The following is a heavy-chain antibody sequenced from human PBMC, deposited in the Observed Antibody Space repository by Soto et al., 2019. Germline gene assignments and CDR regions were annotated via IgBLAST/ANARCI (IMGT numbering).Heavy chain of an antibody. J-gene: IGHJ4*02. CDR1: GGSINSGDYY. CDR2: LYYTGST. CDR3: ARYRYSDSLKEYYFDY. D-gene: IGHD3-22*01. Sequence: QVQLQESGPGLVKPSQTLSLTCTVSGGSINSGDYYWSWIRQPPGKGLEWIGNLYYTGSTYYNPSPKSRVTISVDTSKKQFSLLVTSVTAADTAVYYCARYRYSDSLKEYYFDYWGQGTLVTVSS. V-gene: IGHV4-30-4*01.